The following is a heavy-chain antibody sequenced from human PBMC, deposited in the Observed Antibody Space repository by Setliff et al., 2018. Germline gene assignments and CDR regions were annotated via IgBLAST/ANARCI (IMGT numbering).Heavy chain of an antibody. V-gene: IGHV3-48*01. Sequence: GGSLRLSCAASGFTFSTYWMSWVRQAPGKGLEWVSYISSSSSTIYYADSVKGRFTISRDNAKNSLYLQMNSLRAEDTAVYYCARDRGSGSYFLRYFDYWGQGTLVTVSS. CDR2: ISSSSSTI. CDR1: GFTFSTYW. D-gene: IGHD1-26*01. CDR3: ARDRGSGSYFLRYFDY. J-gene: IGHJ4*02.